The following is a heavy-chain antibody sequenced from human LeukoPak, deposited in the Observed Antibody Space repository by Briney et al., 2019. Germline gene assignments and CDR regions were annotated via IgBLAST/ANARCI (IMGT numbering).Heavy chain of an antibody. CDR3: AREIVAGNSVDYYYYIDV. D-gene: IGHD6-19*01. V-gene: IGHV1-2*02. Sequence: ASVTVSCKASGYTSTGYYMHGVRQAPAQGVEWMGWINPNSGGTNYAQKFQGRVTMTRDTSISTAYMELNRLISDDTAEYYCAREIVAGNSVDYYYYIDVWGKGTTVTVSS. CDR1: GYTSTGYY. J-gene: IGHJ6*03. CDR2: INPNSGGT.